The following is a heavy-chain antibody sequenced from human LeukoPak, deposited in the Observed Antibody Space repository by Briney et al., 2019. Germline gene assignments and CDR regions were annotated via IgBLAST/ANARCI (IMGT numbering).Heavy chain of an antibody. CDR2: IYTSGST. J-gene: IGHJ4*02. CDR1: GSSISSYY. V-gene: IGHV4-4*07. Sequence: SETLSLTCTVSGSSISSYYWSWIRQPAGKGLEWIGRIYTSGSTNYNPSLKSRVTMSVDTSKNQFSLKLSSVTAADTAVYYCARGSHCSSTSCYDPGFDYWGQGTLVTVSS. D-gene: IGHD2-2*01. CDR3: ARGSHCSSTSCYDPGFDY.